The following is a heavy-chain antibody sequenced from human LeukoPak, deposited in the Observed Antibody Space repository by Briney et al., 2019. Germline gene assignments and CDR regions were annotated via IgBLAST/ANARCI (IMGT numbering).Heavy chain of an antibody. D-gene: IGHD3-22*01. J-gene: IGHJ4*02. Sequence: PGGSLRLSCSASGFTFSSYTMHWVRQAPGKGLGYVSAISSNGSSTYYADSVKGRFTISRDNAKNTLHLQMTSLRVEDTAVYYCARGGPDSSDYSSLFDYWGRGILVTVSS. CDR1: GFTFSSYT. V-gene: IGHV3-64*04. CDR2: ISSNGSST. CDR3: ARGGPDSSDYSSLFDY.